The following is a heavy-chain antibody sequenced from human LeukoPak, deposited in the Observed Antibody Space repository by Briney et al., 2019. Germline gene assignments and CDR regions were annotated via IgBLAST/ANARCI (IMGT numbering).Heavy chain of an antibody. CDR1: GYTFTGYY. J-gene: IGHJ4*02. CDR2: ISPYNGNT. D-gene: IGHD6-19*01. Sequence: ASVTVSCKASGYTFTGYYMHWVRQAPGQGLEWMGWISPYNGNTRYVQKLQGRVTMTTDTSTSTAHMELRSLRFDDTAVYYCARAGSGSGWYFDYWGQGTLVTVSS. CDR3: ARAGSGSGWYFDY. V-gene: IGHV1-18*04.